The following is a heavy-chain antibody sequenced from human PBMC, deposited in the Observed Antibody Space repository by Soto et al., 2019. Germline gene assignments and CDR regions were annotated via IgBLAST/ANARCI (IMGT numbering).Heavy chain of an antibody. D-gene: IGHD3-10*01. CDR2: IYYSGST. CDR1: GGSISSGGYY. CDR3: ARGAYGTLDY. J-gene: IGHJ4*02. V-gene: IGHV4-31*03. Sequence: SETLSLTCTVSGGSISSGGYYWSWIRQHPGKGLEWIGYIYYSGSTYYNPSLKSRVTISVDTSKNQFSLKLSSVTAADTAVYYCARGAYGTLDYWGQGTLVTISS.